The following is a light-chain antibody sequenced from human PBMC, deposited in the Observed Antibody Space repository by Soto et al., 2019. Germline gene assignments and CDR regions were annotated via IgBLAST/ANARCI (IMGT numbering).Light chain of an antibody. CDR1: QSVSSSY. V-gene: IGKV3-20*01. Sequence: EIVLTQSPGTLSLSPGERATLSCRASQSVSSSYLAWYQQKPGQAPRLLIYGASSRATGIPDRFSGSGSGTDFTLTISRLEPEEFAVYYCQQYGSSRTFAQGPKVAIK. CDR2: GAS. CDR3: QQYGSSRT. J-gene: IGKJ1*01.